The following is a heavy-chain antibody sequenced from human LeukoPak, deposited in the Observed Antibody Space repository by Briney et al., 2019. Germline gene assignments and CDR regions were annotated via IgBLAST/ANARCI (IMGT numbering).Heavy chain of an antibody. V-gene: IGHV4-34*01. CDR2: INHSGRT. CDR3: ALSAVERYSSSWYEVYY. D-gene: IGHD6-13*01. J-gene: IGHJ4*02. Sequence: SETLSLTCAVYGGSFSGYYWSWIRQRPGKGLEWIGEINHSGRTNYNTSLKSRVTISVDTSKNQFSLKLSSVTAADTAVYYCALSAVERYSSSWYEVYYWGQGTLVTVSS. CDR1: GGSFSGYY.